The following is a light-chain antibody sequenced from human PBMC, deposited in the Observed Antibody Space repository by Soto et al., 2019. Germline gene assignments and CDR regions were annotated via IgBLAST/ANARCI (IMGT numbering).Light chain of an antibody. CDR3: SSYAGSNEYV. V-gene: IGLV2-8*01. CDR2: EVT. Sequence: QSVLTQPPSASGSPGQSVTISCTGTSSDVGSYNYVSWYQQHPGKAPNLMIYEVTKRPSGVPDRFSGSKSGNTASLTVSGLQAEDEADYYCSSYAGSNEYVFGTGTKVTVL. CDR1: SSDVGSYNY. J-gene: IGLJ1*01.